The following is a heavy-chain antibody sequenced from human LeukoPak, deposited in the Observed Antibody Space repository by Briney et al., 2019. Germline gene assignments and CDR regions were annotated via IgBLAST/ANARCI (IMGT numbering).Heavy chain of an antibody. Sequence: SETLSLTCTVSGGSISSSSYYWGWIRQPPGKGLEWIGYIYYSGSTNYNPSLKSRVTISVDTSKNQFSLKLSSVTAADTAVYYCARVNLRFLEWLIDYWGQGTLVTVSS. D-gene: IGHD3-3*01. CDR3: ARVNLRFLEWLIDY. V-gene: IGHV4-61*05. J-gene: IGHJ4*02. CDR1: GGSISSSSYY. CDR2: IYYSGST.